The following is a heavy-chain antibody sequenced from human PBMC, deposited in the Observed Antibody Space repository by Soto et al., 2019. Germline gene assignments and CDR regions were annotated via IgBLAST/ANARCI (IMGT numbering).Heavy chain of an antibody. CDR2: ISRSSNYQ. CDR3: ARDAAYDSSGYPY. D-gene: IGHD3-22*01. Sequence: EVQLVESGGGLVKPGGSLRLSCAASGFTFSSYSLTWVRQAPGKGLEWVSSISRSSNYQYYADSVKGRFTISRDNAKNSLYLQMNSLRAEDTAVYYCARDAAYDSSGYPYWGQGTLVTVSS. V-gene: IGHV3-21*01. CDR1: GFTFSSYS. J-gene: IGHJ4*02.